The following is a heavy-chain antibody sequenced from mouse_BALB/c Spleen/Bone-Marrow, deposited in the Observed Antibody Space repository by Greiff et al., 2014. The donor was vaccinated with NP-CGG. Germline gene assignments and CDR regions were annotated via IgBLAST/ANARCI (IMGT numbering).Heavy chain of an antibody. CDR2: IDTANGNT. CDR3: ARYYYGSSYFDY. D-gene: IGHD1-1*01. J-gene: IGHJ2*01. CDR1: GFKIKDTC. V-gene: IGHV14-3*02. Sequence: EVQLPQSGAELVKPRGSVKLSCKASGFKIKDTCMHWGKERPEKGMEWIGRIDTANGNTKYDPKFQGKATITADTSSNTSYLQLSSLTSEDTAVYYCARYYYGSSYFDYWGQGTTLTFSS.